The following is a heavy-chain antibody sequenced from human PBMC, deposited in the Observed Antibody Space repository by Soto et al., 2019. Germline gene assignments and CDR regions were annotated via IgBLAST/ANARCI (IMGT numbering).Heavy chain of an antibody. V-gene: IGHV3-30*09. D-gene: IGHD2-21*01. CDR1: GFNFNRFA. J-gene: IGHJ4*02. Sequence: QVHMVESGGGLVQPGRSLRLTCTASGFNFNRFAIHWVRQAPGKGLEWVAVISYDGNNEYVAVPLRDRFAISRDNSQNTVFLQIDDVRVEDTARYYCARDPSTPYWRGPEDNWGQGSLVIVSS. CDR3: ARDPSTPYWRGPEDN. CDR2: ISYDGNNE.